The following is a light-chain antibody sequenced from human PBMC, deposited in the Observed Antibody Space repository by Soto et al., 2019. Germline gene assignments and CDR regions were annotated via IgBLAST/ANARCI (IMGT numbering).Light chain of an antibody. J-gene: IGLJ3*02. CDR1: NRGIGAYNL. Sequence: QSALTQPASVSGSLGQSITISCTGSNRGIGAYNLVSWYQQYPATAPQLIIYEVRNRPSGVSYRFTGSRSGNTASLTISALQADDESTYYCSSYSTTSTLLFGGGTKVTVL. CDR2: EVR. V-gene: IGLV2-14*01. CDR3: SSYSTTSTLL.